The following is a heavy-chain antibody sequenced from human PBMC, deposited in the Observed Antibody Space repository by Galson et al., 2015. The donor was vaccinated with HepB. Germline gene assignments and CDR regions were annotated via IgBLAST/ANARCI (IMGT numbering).Heavy chain of an antibody. V-gene: IGHV1-69*02. Sequence: SVKVSCKASGGTFSSYTISWVRQAPGQGLGWMGRIIPILGIANYAQKFQGRVTITADKSTSTAYMELSSLRSEDTAVYYCARFHPAAGHYYGMDVWGQGTTVTVSS. J-gene: IGHJ6*02. D-gene: IGHD6-13*01. CDR2: IIPILGIA. CDR1: GGTFSSYT. CDR3: ARFHPAAGHYYGMDV.